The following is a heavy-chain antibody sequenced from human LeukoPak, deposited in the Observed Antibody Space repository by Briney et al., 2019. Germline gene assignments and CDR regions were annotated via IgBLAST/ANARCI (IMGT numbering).Heavy chain of an antibody. CDR3: TTWYSSGWYYFDY. J-gene: IGHJ4*02. V-gene: IGHV3-15*01. D-gene: IGHD6-19*01. CDR1: GFTFSNAW. Sequence: PGGSLRLSCAASGFTFSNAWMSWVRQAPGKGLEWVGRIKSKTDGGTTDYAAPVKGRFTISRDDSKNTLYLQMNSLKTEDTAVYYCTTWYSSGWYYFDYWGQGTLVTVSS. CDR2: IKSKTDGGTT.